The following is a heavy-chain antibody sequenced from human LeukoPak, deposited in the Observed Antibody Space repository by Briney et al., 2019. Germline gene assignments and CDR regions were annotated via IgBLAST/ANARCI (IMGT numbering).Heavy chain of an antibody. D-gene: IGHD3-22*01. V-gene: IGHV1-2*02. J-gene: IGHJ4*02. CDR3: ARGARMYYYDSSGYNDY. Sequence: ASVKVSCKTSGYIFSGYYMHWVRQAPGQGLEWMGCINPSSGGTNYTQKFQGRVTMTRVTSISTAYMELSRLRSDDTAVYYCARGARMYYYDSSGYNDYWGQGTLVTVSS. CDR2: INPSSGGT. CDR1: GYIFSGYY.